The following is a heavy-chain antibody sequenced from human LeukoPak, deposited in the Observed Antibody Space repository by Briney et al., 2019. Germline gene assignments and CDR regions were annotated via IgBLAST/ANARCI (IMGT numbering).Heavy chain of an antibody. J-gene: IGHJ4*02. D-gene: IGHD3-10*01. V-gene: IGHV1-46*01. Sequence: ASVKVSCKASGYTFTSYYMHWVRQAPGQGLEWMGIINPSGGSTSYAQKFQGRVTMTRDTSTSTVYMELSSLRSEDTAVYYCARGAWGFGELSYFVFWGQGTLVTVSS. CDR2: INPSGGST. CDR3: ARGAWGFGELSYFVF. CDR1: GYTFTSYY.